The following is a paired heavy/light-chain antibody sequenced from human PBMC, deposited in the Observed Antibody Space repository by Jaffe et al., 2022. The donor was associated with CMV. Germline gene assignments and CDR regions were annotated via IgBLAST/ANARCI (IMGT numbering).Light chain of an antibody. J-gene: IGKJ1*01. CDR3: QQYNSYPS. CDR2: KAS. CDR1: QSISSW. V-gene: IGKV1-5*03. Sequence: DIQMTQSPSTLSASVGDRVTITCRASQSISSWLAWYQQKPGKAPKLLIYKASSLESGVPSRFSGSGSGTEFTLTISSLQPDDFATYYCQQYNSYPSFGQGTKVEIK.
Heavy chain of an antibody. CDR2: ISWDGGST. J-gene: IGHJ4*02. CDR3: AKATIPRYYYDSSGYYNYFDY. CDR1: GFTFDDYT. Sequence: EVQLVESGGVVVQPGGSLRLSCAASGFTFDDYTMHWVRQAPGKGLEWVSLISWDGGSTYYADSVKGRFTISRDNSKNSLYLQMNSLRTEDTALYYCAKATIPRYYYDSSGYYNYFDYWGQGTLVTVSS. V-gene: IGHV3-43*01. D-gene: IGHD3-22*01.